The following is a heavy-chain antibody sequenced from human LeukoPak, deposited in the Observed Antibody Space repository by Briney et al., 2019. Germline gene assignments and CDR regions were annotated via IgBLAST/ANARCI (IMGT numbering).Heavy chain of an antibody. Sequence: SETLSLTCAVYGGSFSGYYWSWIRQPPGKGLEWIGEINHSGSTNYNPSLKSRVTISVDTSKNQFSLKLRSVTAADTAVYYCARNIMVRGVIIKSWGQGTLVTVSS. CDR2: INHSGST. J-gene: IGHJ4*02. V-gene: IGHV4-34*01. CDR1: GGSFSGYY. D-gene: IGHD3-10*01. CDR3: ARNIMVRGVIIKS.